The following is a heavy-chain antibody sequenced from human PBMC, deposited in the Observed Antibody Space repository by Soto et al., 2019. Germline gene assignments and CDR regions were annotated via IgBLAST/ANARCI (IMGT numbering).Heavy chain of an antibody. J-gene: IGHJ4*02. Sequence: LRLSCAASGFTFSSYGMHWVRQAPGKGLEWVAVIWYDGSNKYYADSVKGRFTISRDNSKNTLYLQMNSLRAEDTAVYYCARTLRWSYYFDYWGQGTLVTVSS. V-gene: IGHV3-33*01. CDR2: IWYDGSNK. CDR1: GFTFSSYG. D-gene: IGHD4-17*01. CDR3: ARTLRWSYYFDY.